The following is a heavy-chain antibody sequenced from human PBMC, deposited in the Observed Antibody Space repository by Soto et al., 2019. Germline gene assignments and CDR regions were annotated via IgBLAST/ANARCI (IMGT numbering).Heavy chain of an antibody. CDR3: ARAQTAAMRYYFDY. V-gene: IGHV3-48*01. Sequence: GGSLRLSCAASGFTFCSYSMNWVRQAPGKGLEWVSYISSSSSTIYYADSVKGRFTISRDNAKNSLYLQMNSLRAEDTAVYYCARAQTAAMRYYFDYWGQGTLVTVSS. CDR1: GFTFCSYS. J-gene: IGHJ4*02. D-gene: IGHD2-2*01. CDR2: ISSSSSTI.